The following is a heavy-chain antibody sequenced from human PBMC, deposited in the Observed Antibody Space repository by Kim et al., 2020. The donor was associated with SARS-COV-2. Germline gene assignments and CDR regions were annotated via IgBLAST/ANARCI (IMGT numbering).Heavy chain of an antibody. CDR3: ARDLDYDIAGGGYYYYYGMDV. J-gene: IGHJ6*02. Sequence: GGSLRLSCAASGFTFSDYYMSWIRQAPGKGLEWVSYISSSGSTIYYADSVKGRFTISRDNAKNSLYLQMNSLRAEDTAVYYCARDLDYDIAGGGYYYYYGMDVWGQGTTVTVSS. D-gene: IGHD3-9*01. CDR1: GFTFSDYY. V-gene: IGHV3-11*04. CDR2: ISSSGSTI.